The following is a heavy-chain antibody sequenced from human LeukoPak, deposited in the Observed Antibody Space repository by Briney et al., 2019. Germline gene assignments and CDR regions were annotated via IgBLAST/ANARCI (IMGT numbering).Heavy chain of an antibody. CDR1: GVAFSNYA. D-gene: IGHD3-3*01. CDR2: ISERGDGT. CDR3: AKDIAQGHTFGSIEQDY. V-gene: IGHV3-23*01. Sequence: GGSLRLSCAASGVAFSNYAMSWVRQAPGKGLEWVAAISERGDGTYYAGSMKGRFTISRDNAKNMVYLQINSLRAEDTAIYYCAKDIAQGHTFGSIEQDYRGQGTLVTVSS. J-gene: IGHJ4*02.